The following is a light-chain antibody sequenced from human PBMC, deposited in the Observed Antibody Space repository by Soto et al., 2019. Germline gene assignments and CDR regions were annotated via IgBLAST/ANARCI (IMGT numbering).Light chain of an antibody. CDR1: SSDVGGYNY. J-gene: IGLJ2*01. Sequence: QSALTHPASVSWSPGHAITISCTGTSSDVGGYNYVSWYQHNPGKAPKLLTYEVSNRPSGVSDRFSGSKSDNMASLAISGLQAEDEADYYCSSYTSTNTPVVFGGGTKVTAL. V-gene: IGLV2-14*01. CDR2: EVS. CDR3: SSYTSTNTPVV.